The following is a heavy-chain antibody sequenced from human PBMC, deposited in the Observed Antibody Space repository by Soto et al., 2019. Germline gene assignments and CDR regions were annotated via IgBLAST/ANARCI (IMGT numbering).Heavy chain of an antibody. V-gene: IGHV3-7*03. CDR1: GFRISTYD. Sequence: GGSLRLSCAASGFRISTYDMSWVRQAPGKGLEWVANIKQDGSEKYYVDSVKGRFTISRDNAKNSLYLQMNSLRAEDTAVYYCARVSRSSDAFDIWGQGTMVTVSS. CDR3: ARVSRSSDAFDI. J-gene: IGHJ3*02. CDR2: IKQDGSEK. D-gene: IGHD4-17*01.